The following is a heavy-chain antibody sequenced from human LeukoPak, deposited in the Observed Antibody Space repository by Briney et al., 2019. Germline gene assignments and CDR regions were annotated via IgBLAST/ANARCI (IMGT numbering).Heavy chain of an antibody. V-gene: IGHV3-48*04. D-gene: IGHD1-26*01. CDR3: ARDRGVGATGF. CDR1: GFTFSSYS. CDR2: ISSSGSTI. Sequence: GGSLRLSCAASGFTFSSYSMNWVRQAPGKGLEWVSYISSSGSTIYYADSVKGRFTISRDNAKNSLYLQMNSLRAEDTAVYYCARDRGVGATGFWGQGTLVTVSS. J-gene: IGHJ4*02.